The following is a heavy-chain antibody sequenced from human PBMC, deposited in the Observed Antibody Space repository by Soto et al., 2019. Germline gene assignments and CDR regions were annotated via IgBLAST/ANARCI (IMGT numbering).Heavy chain of an antibody. J-gene: IGHJ6*02. CDR2: ISYDGSNK. CDR1: GFTFSSYG. CDR3: AKGYSSGWYPYYYYYYGMDV. Sequence: QVQLVESGGGVVQPGRSLRLSCAASGFTFSSYGMHWVRQAPGKGLEWVAVISYDGSNKYYADSVKGRFTISRDNSKNTLYLQMNSLRAEDTAVYYCAKGYSSGWYPYYYYYYGMDVWGQGTTVTVSS. D-gene: IGHD6-19*01. V-gene: IGHV3-30*18.